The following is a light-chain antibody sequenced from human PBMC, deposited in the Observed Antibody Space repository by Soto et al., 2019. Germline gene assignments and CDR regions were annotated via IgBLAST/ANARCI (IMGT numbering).Light chain of an antibody. CDR2: DAF. CDR3: QQRGDRPMYT. V-gene: IGKV3-11*01. J-gene: IGKJ2*01. CDR1: QSVRH. Sequence: EIVLTQSPGTLSLSPGERATLSCRAGQSVRHFAWYQQKPGQAPRVLMSDAFTRASGTPARFSGSGSGTDFTLTISSLEPEDFAVYYCQQRGDRPMYTFGQGTILEI.